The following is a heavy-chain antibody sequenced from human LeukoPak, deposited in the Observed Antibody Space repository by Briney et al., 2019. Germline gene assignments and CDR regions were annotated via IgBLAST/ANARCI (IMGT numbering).Heavy chain of an antibody. CDR2: ISAYNGNT. D-gene: IGHD2-2*01. CDR1: GYTLTSYG. CDR3: ARDLWALGYCSSTSCSWGDAFDI. V-gene: IGHV1-18*01. Sequence: ASVKVSCKASGYTLTSYGISWLRQAPGQGLEWMGWISAYNGNTNYAQKLQGRVTMTTDTSTSTAYMELRSLRSDDTAVYYCARDLWALGYCSSTSCSWGDAFDIWGQGTMVTVSS. J-gene: IGHJ3*02.